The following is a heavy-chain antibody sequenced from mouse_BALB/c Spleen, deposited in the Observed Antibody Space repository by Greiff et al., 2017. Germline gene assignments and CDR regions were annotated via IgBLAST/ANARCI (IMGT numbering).Heavy chain of an antibody. CDR1: GFTFSSYA. Sequence: EVQLVESGGGLVKPGGSLKLSCAASGFTFSSYAMSWVRQTPEKRLEWVATISSGGSYTYYPDSVKGRFTISRDNAKNTLYLQMSSLRSEDTAMYYCASTREYSIDYWGQGTTLTVSS. V-gene: IGHV5-9-3*01. CDR3: ASTREYSIDY. CDR2: ISSGGSYT. D-gene: IGHD5-1*01. J-gene: IGHJ2*01.